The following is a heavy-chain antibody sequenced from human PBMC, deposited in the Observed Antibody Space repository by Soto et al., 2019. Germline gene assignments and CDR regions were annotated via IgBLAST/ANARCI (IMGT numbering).Heavy chain of an antibody. CDR3: ARHRAEASYFDY. V-gene: IGHV4-39*01. D-gene: IGHD3-10*01. Sequence: QLQLQESGPKLVKPSETLSLTCTVSGGSISSTIYYWGWIRQPPGKGLEWIGSLYYSGSTYYSPSLKIRVTISVDTSKNQFSLNLSSVTAADTSVYYCARHRAEASYFDYWGQGTLVTVSS. CDR2: LYYSGST. J-gene: IGHJ4*02. CDR1: GGSISSTIYY.